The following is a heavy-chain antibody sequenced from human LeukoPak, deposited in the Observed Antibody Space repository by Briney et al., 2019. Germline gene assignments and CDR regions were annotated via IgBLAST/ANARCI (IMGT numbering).Heavy chain of an antibody. CDR2: ISAYNGNT. CDR3: ARDVFWGSYYPGLDY. V-gene: IGHV1-18*01. Sequence: ASVKVSCKASGYTFTSYGISWVRQAPGQGLEWMGWISAYNGNTNYAQKLQGRVTMTTDTSTSIAYMELRSLRSDDTAVYYCARDVFWGSYYPGLDYWGQGTLVTVSS. CDR1: GYTFTSYG. D-gene: IGHD1-26*01. J-gene: IGHJ4*02.